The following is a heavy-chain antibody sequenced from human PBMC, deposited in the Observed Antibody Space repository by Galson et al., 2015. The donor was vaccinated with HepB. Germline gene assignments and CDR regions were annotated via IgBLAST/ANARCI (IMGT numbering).Heavy chain of an antibody. CDR1: GITFTSYD. V-gene: IGHV3-13*01. J-gene: IGHJ3*02. D-gene: IGHD2-8*01. Sequence: SLRLSCAASGITFTSYDMHWVRQVTGKGLEWVAGIGTAGDTYYPDSVKGRFTISRDNSKNTLYLQMNSLRTEDTAVYYCARPLVLNGRFNPGVGPFHIWGHGTMVTVSA. CDR2: IGTAGDT. CDR3: ARPLVLNGRFNPGVGPFHI.